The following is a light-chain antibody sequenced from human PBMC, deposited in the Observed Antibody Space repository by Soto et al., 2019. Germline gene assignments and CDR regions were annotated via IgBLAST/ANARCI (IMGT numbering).Light chain of an antibody. CDR3: QQYRDWPPMYT. J-gene: IGKJ2*01. CDR1: QGVSSK. Sequence: EIVMTQSPATLSVSPGDRATLSCRASQGVSSKLAWYQQKPGQAPRLLIYGASTRATGIPARFSGSGSGTEITLTISSLQSEDLAVYYCQQYRDWPPMYTFGQGTKLEIK. CDR2: GAS. V-gene: IGKV3-15*01.